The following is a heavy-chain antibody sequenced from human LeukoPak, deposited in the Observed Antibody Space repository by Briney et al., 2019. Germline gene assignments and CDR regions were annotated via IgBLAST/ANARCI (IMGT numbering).Heavy chain of an antibody. V-gene: IGHV3-7*01. Sequence: QPGGSLRLSCAASGFTVSSNYMSWARQAPGKGLEWVANIKQDGSEKYYVDSVKGRFTISRDNAKNSLYLQMNSLRAEDTAVYYCARASPRRSSPSAFDIWGQGTMVTVSS. CDR1: GFTVSSNY. D-gene: IGHD5-24*01. CDR3: ARASPRRSSPSAFDI. CDR2: IKQDGSEK. J-gene: IGHJ3*02.